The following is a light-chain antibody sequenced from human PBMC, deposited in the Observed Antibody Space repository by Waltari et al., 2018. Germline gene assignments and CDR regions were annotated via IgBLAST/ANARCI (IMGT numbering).Light chain of an antibody. CDR2: GAS. CDR3: QQYNDWPRT. Sequence: EIVMTQSPATLSVSPGERPTLSCRASQSVSSNLAWYQYRPGQAPRLLISGASTRATGIPARFSGSGSGTEFTLTISILQSEDFAVYYCQQYNDWPRTFGQGTRVEVK. CDR1: QSVSSN. V-gene: IGKV3-15*01. J-gene: IGKJ1*01.